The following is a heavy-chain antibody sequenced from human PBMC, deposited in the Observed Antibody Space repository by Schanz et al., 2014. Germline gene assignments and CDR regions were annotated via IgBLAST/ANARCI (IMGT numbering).Heavy chain of an antibody. Sequence: QVQLVDSGGGLVKPGGSLRLSCTASGFPFSDYFMAWIRQPPGRGLEWVSYIGNGGVTIYYADSVKGRFTISRDNSKNSLYLQMNSLRAEDTAVYVCAKIERNEDWGQGTLVTVSS. D-gene: IGHD1-1*01. J-gene: IGHJ4*02. CDR2: IGNGGVTI. CDR3: AKIERNED. CDR1: GFPFSDYF. V-gene: IGHV3-11*01.